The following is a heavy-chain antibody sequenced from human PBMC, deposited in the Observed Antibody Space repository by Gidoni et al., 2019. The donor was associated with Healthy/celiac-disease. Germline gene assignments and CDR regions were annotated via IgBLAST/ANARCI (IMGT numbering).Heavy chain of an antibody. Sequence: QVQLVPSGAEVKKPAASVTVSCKASGYTFTSYGISWVRQAPGQGLEWIGWISAYNGNTNYAQKLQGRDTMTTDTSTSTAYMELRSLRSDDTAVYYWARDQAGAVADNPSDYWGQGTLVTVSS. V-gene: IGHV1-18*01. CDR1: GYTFTSYG. J-gene: IGHJ4*02. CDR2: ISAYNGNT. CDR3: ARDQAGAVADNPSDY. D-gene: IGHD6-19*01.